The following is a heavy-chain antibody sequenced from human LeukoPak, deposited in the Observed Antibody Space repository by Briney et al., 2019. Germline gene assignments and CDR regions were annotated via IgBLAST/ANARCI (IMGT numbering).Heavy chain of an antibody. V-gene: IGHV4-30-4*02. CDR1: GGSISSGDYH. CDR2: IYSSGST. D-gene: IGHD3-22*01. J-gene: IGHJ4*02. Sequence: SETLSLTCTVSGGSISSGDYHWSWIRQPPGKGLEWIGYIYSSGSTSYNPSLKSRVTISVDTSKNQFSLRLSSVIAADTAVYYCARYYDSTGSFDYWGQGTLVTVSS. CDR3: ARYYDSTGSFDY.